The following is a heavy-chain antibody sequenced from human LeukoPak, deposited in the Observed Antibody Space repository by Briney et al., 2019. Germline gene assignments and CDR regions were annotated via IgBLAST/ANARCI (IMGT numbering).Heavy chain of an antibody. J-gene: IGHJ4*02. CDR3: ARLRGGYRLY. V-gene: IGHV3-48*03. Sequence: GGSLRLSCAASGFTFSDYEMNWVRQAPGKGLEWVSYISSSGSTIYYADSVKGRFTISRDNAKNSLYLQINSLRAEGTAVYYCARLRGGYRLYWGQGTLVTVSS. D-gene: IGHD5-24*01. CDR1: GFTFSDYE. CDR2: ISSSGSTI.